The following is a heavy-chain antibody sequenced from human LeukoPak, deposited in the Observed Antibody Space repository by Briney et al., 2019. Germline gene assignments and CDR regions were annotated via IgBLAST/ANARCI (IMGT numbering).Heavy chain of an antibody. CDR3: AKDKGYYDFWSGPSGGDY. CDR1: GFTFSSYG. CDR2: IRYDGSNK. V-gene: IGHV3-30*02. D-gene: IGHD3-3*01. J-gene: IGHJ4*02. Sequence: GGSLRLSCAASGFTFSSYGMHWVRQAPGKGLEWVAFIRYDGSNKYYADSVKGRFTISRDNSKNTLYLQMNSLRAEDTAVYYCAKDKGYYDFWSGPSGGDYWGQGTLVTVSS.